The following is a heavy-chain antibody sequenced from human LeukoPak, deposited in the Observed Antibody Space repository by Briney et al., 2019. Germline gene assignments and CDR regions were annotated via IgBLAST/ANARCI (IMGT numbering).Heavy chain of an antibody. CDR2: IYSGGST. J-gene: IGHJ6*02. CDR1: GFTVSSNY. CDR3: ARDSPPSYYYDSSGYDYYYGMDV. V-gene: IGHV3-66*01. Sequence: PGGSLRLSCAASGFTVSSNYKSWVRQAPGKGLEWVSVIYSGGSTYYADSVKGRFTISRDNSKNTLYLQMNSLRAEDTAVYYCARDSPPSYYYDSSGYDYYYGMDVWGQGTTVTVSS. D-gene: IGHD3-22*01.